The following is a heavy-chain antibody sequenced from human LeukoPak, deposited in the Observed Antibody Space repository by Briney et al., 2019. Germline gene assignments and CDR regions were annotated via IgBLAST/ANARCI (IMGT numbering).Heavy chain of an antibody. J-gene: IGHJ6*03. Sequence: PSETLSLTCTVSGGSISSNSYYWGWIRQPPGKGLEWIGSVYYSGSTYYNPSLKSRVTILVDTSKNQFSLNLSSVTAADTAVYYCARHQQEWFGSTSGYYYMDVWGKGTTVTVSS. CDR3: ARHQQEWFGSTSGYYYMDV. D-gene: IGHD3-3*01. V-gene: IGHV4-39*01. CDR2: VYYSGST. CDR1: GGSISSNSYY.